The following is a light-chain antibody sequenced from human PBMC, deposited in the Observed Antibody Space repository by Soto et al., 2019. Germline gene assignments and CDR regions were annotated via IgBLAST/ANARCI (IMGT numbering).Light chain of an antibody. CDR3: CTNTQTATLV. CDR2: EGT. CDR1: YSDVGSYRF. J-gene: IGLJ1*01. Sequence: QSALTQPASVSGSPGQSITISRNGIYSDVGSYRFVSWYQKYLGKAPKVMIYEGTTRPSGVSNRFSGPRSGNTDSLIIAGRRTEDEADYYSCTNTQTATLVFGTGTKVTVL. V-gene: IGLV2-23*01.